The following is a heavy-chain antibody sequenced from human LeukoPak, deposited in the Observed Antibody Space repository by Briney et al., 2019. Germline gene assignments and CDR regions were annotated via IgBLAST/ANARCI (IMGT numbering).Heavy chain of an antibody. CDR3: ARDRYYYDSSGYRYYYYGMDV. V-gene: IGHV4-59*01. Sequence: SSETLSLTCAVSGGSISSYYWSWIRQPPGKGLEWIGYIYYSGSTNYNPSLKSRVTISVDTSKNQFSLKLSSVTAADTAVYYCARDRYYYDSSGYRYYYYGMDVWGQGTTVTVSS. CDR2: IYYSGST. D-gene: IGHD3-22*01. CDR1: GGSISSYY. J-gene: IGHJ6*02.